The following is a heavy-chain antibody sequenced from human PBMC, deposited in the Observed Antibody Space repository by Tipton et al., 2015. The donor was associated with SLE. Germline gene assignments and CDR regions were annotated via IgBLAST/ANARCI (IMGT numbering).Heavy chain of an antibody. CDR1: GGSISSSSYY. J-gene: IGHJ4*02. Sequence: TLSLTCTVSGGSISSSSYYWGWIRQPPGKGLAWIWSIYYSGSTYYNPPLKSRVTISVDTSQNQFSLKLSSVTAADAAVYYCARLYSGYDNLLYYFDYWGQGTLVTVSS. CDR3: ARLYSGYDNLLYYFDY. CDR2: IYYSGST. V-gene: IGHV4-39*07. D-gene: IGHD5-12*01.